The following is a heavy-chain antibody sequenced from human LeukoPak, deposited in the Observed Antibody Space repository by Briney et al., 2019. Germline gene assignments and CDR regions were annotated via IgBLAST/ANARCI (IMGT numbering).Heavy chain of an antibody. CDR3: ARDCSSTSCRLYYGMDV. CDR2: ISAYNGNT. CDR1: GYTFTSYG. J-gene: IGHJ6*02. V-gene: IGHV1-18*04. Sequence: ASVKVSCKASGYTFTSYGISWVRQAPGQGLEWMGWISAYNGNTNYAQKLQGRVTMTTDTSTSTAYMELRSLRSDDTAVYYCARDCSSTSCRLYYGMDVWGQGTTVTVSS. D-gene: IGHD2-2*01.